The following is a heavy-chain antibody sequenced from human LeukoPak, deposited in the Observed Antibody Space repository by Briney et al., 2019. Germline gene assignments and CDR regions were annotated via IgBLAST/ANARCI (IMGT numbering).Heavy chain of an antibody. J-gene: IGHJ4*02. CDR1: GFTFSNYA. CDR2: FSNSGGST. D-gene: IGHD3-9*01. Sequence: GGSLRLSCEASGFTFSNYAMSWVRQVPGKGLEWGSTFSNSGGSTFYADSVKGRFTISRDNSKNTLYLQMNSLRAEDTAIYYCAKCDILTDYHCPHLDCGGQGSLVTVSA. CDR3: AKCDILTDYHCPHLDC. V-gene: IGHV3-23*01.